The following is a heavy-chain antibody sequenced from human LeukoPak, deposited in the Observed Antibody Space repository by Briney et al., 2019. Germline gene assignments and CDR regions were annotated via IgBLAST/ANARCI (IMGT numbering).Heavy chain of an antibody. CDR2: MSGSGGST. CDR1: GFTFSTYG. Sequence: PGGSLRLSCAASGFTFSTYGMNWVRQAPGKGLEWVSAMSGSGGSTYYADSVKGRFTISRDNSKNTLYLQMNSLRAEDTAVFYCVKDRSDSSSWYGQFEYWGQGTLVTVSS. D-gene: IGHD6-13*01. V-gene: IGHV3-23*01. CDR3: VKDRSDSSSWYGQFEY. J-gene: IGHJ4*02.